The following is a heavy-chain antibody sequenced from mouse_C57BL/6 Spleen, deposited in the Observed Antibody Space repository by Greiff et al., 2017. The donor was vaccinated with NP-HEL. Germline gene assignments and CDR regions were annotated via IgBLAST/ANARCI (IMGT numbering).Heavy chain of an antibody. Sequence: VQLQQSGPELVKPGASVKKSCKASGYTFTDYYMNWVKQSHGKSLEWIGDINPNNGGTSYNQKFKGKATLTVDKSSSTAYMELRSLTSEDSAVYYCAREGGNPPYYFDYWGQGTTLTVSS. V-gene: IGHV1-26*01. J-gene: IGHJ2*01. CDR1: GYTFTDYY. D-gene: IGHD1-1*02. CDR3: AREGGNPPYYFDY. CDR2: INPNNGGT.